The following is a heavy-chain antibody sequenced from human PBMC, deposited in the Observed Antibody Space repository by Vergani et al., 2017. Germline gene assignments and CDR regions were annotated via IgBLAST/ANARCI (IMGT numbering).Heavy chain of an antibody. V-gene: IGHV4-34*01. J-gene: IGHJ3*01. CDR3: ARRAERWETLLRDDFDV. CDR1: GGSLSGYY. Sequence: QVQLQQWGPGLLKPSETLSLTCAVYGGSLSGYYWSWIRLAQGKGLEWIGEINHSGTINYNPTLKSPFNVSIDTSRDHFSLKLRSVSAADTAVYFCARRAERWETLLRDDFDVWGQGTFVTVSP. D-gene: IGHD1-26*01. CDR2: INHSGTI.